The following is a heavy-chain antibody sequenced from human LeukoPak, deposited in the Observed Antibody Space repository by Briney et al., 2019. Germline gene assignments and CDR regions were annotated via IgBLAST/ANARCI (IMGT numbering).Heavy chain of an antibody. CDR3: ATMVRGAPAGIFDY. CDR2: IIPIFGTA. V-gene: IGHV1-69*06. J-gene: IGHJ4*02. CDR1: GGTFSSYA. D-gene: IGHD3-10*01. Sequence: GASVKVSCKASGGTFSSYAISWVRQAPGQGLEWMGGIIPIFGTANYAQKFQGRVTITADKSTSTAYMELSSLRSEDTAVYYCATMVRGAPAGIFDYWGQGTLVTVSS.